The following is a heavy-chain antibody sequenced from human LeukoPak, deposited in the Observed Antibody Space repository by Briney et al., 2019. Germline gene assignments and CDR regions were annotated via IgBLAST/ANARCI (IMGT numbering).Heavy chain of an antibody. CDR3: ARGPYSSSWFPLGY. D-gene: IGHD6-13*01. V-gene: IGHV5-51*01. J-gene: IGHJ4*02. Sequence: PGESLKISCQGSGYSFTDYWIAWVRQMPGKGLEWMGGIYPGDSHTRYSPSFQGQVTISADKSIGTAYLQWSSLKASDTAMYYCARGPYSSSWFPLGYWGQGTLVTVSS. CDR1: GYSFTDYW. CDR2: IYPGDSHT.